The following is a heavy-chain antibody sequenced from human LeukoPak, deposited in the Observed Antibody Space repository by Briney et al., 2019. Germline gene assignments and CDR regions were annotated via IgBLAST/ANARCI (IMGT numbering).Heavy chain of an antibody. CDR1: GYTFTDHY. CDR3: ARDHNWGPDY. CDR2: IHPGRGDT. J-gene: IGHJ4*02. Sequence: ASVKVSCKALGYTFTDHYFHWLRQAPGQGLEWMGWIHPGRGDTNYAQKFQGRVSLTRDTSISTAYMELSRLTSDNTAVYYCARDHNWGPDYWGQGTLVSVSS. V-gene: IGHV1-2*02. D-gene: IGHD7-27*01.